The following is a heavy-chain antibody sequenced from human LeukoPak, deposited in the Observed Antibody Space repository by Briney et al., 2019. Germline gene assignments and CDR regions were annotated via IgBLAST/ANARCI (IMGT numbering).Heavy chain of an antibody. Sequence: GGSLRLSCAGSGFIFSDYNMNWARQAPGKGLEWVSYISSGSSTIYYADSVKGRFIISRDNAKNSLSLQMNSLTDEDTAVYYCAREPPGNYDDSGDYYAYFDCWGQGSLVTVSS. CDR1: GFIFSDYN. CDR2: ISSGSSTI. V-gene: IGHV3-48*02. D-gene: IGHD3-22*01. CDR3: AREPPGNYDDSGDYYAYFDC. J-gene: IGHJ4*02.